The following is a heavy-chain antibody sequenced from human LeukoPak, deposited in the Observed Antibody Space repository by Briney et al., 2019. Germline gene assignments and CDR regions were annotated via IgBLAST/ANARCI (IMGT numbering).Heavy chain of an antibody. D-gene: IGHD3-10*01. V-gene: IGHV3-23*01. CDR3: AKDFIRTAQCDYFDY. CDR2: ISGSGGST. J-gene: IGHJ4*02. Sequence: PGGSLRLSCAASGFTFSSYAMSWVRQAPGKGLEWVSAISGSGGSTYYAGSVKGRFTISRDNCKNTLYLQMNSLRAEDTAVYYCAKDFIRTAQCDYFDYCGQGTLVTVSS. CDR1: GFTFSSYA.